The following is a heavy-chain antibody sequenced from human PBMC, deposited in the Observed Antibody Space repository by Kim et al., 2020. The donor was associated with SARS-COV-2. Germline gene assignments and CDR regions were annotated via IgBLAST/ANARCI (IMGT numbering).Heavy chain of an antibody. V-gene: IGHV3-33*01. J-gene: IGHJ3*02. D-gene: IGHD6-6*01. Sequence: HAQPRKGRFTISRDNSKNTLYLQMNSLRAEDTAVYYCGTSSSPDDAFDIWGQGTMVTVSS. CDR3: GTSSSPDDAFDI.